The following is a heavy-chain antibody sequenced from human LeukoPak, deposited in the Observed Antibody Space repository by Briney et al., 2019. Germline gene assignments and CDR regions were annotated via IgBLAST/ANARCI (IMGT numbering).Heavy chain of an antibody. V-gene: IGHV1-2*02. Sequence: ASVKVSCKASGYTFTGYYMHWVRQAPGQGLKWMGWINPNSGGTNYAQKFQGRVTMTRDTSISTAYMELSRLRSDDTAVYYCTPTFLDYGGNSGSFDYWGQGTLVTVSS. D-gene: IGHD4-23*01. CDR2: INPNSGGT. J-gene: IGHJ4*02. CDR1: GYTFTGYY. CDR3: TPTFLDYGGNSGSFDY.